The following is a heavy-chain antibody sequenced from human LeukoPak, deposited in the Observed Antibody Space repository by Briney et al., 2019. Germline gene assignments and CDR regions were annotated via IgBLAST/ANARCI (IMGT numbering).Heavy chain of an antibody. D-gene: IGHD1-26*01. CDR1: GFTFSSYS. Sequence: PGGSLSLSCAASGFTFSSYSMNWVRQAPGKGLLWVSRINTDGSSTNYADSVKGRFTISRDNAKNTLYLQMDSLRAEDTAVYYCARGSSGSYYGYWGHGTLVTVSS. V-gene: IGHV3-74*01. J-gene: IGHJ4*01. CDR3: ARGSSGSYYGY. CDR2: INTDGSST.